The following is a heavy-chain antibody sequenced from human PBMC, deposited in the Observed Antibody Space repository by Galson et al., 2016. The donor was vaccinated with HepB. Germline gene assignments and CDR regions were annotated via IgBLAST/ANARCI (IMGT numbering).Heavy chain of an antibody. J-gene: IGHJ3*02. CDR1: GDFISGYF. CDR3: ARSYGGYAFDI. V-gene: IGHV4-59*01. D-gene: IGHD4-23*01. Sequence: SETLSLTCTVSGDFISGYFWSWIRQPPGKGLEWVAYIHYSGITNYNPSLLSRVTISLDTSKSQFSLKVTSVTAADTAVYYCARSYGGYAFDIWGQGTMVTVSS. CDR2: IHYSGIT.